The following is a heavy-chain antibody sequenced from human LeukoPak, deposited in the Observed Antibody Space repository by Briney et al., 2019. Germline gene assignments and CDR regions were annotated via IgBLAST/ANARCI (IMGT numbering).Heavy chain of an antibody. Sequence: GGSLRLSCAASGFTFSSYGMHWVRQAPGKGLEWVAVIPYDGSNKYYADSVKGRFTISRDNSKNTLYLQMNSLRAEDTAVYYCAKERAVAGTPFDYWGQGTLVTVSS. CDR1: GFTFSSYG. J-gene: IGHJ4*02. D-gene: IGHD6-19*01. V-gene: IGHV3-30*18. CDR3: AKERAVAGTPFDY. CDR2: IPYDGSNK.